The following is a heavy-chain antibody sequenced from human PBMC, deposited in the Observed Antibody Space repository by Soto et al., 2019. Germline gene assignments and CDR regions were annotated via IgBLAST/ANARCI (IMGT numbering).Heavy chain of an antibody. D-gene: IGHD5-12*01. J-gene: IGHJ6*02. CDR2: IDPSDSYT. CDR3: ASRDIVDRNGMDV. CDR1: GYSFTSYW. V-gene: IGHV5-10-1*01. Sequence: PGESLKISCKGSGYSFTSYWISWVRQMPGKGLEWMGRIDPSDSYTNYSPSFQGHVTISADKSISTAYLQWSSLKASDTAMYYYASRDIVDRNGMDVWGQGTTVTVSS.